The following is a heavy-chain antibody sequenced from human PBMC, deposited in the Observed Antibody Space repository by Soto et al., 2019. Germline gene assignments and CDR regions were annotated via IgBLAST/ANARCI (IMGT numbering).Heavy chain of an antibody. J-gene: IGHJ5*02. D-gene: IGHD1-1*01. Sequence: GGSLRLSCAASGFTFSSYGMHWVRQAPGKGLEWVAVISYDGSNKYYADSVKGRFTISRDNSKNTLYLQMNSLRAEDTAVYYCVRCWGTGDGSNLGYNWFXPWGQGTLVTVSS. V-gene: IGHV3-30*03. CDR2: ISYDGSNK. CDR3: VRCWGTGDGSNLGYNWFXP. CDR1: GFTFSSYG.